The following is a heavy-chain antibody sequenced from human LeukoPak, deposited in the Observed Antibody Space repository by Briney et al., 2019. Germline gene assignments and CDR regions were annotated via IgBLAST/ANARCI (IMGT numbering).Heavy chain of an antibody. CDR1: GGSISSGSYY. D-gene: IGHD3-10*01. CDR3: ARSDGYGLVGI. V-gene: IGHV4-61*02. CDR2: IYSSGST. J-gene: IGHJ3*02. Sequence: SQTLSLTCTVSGGSISSGSYYWSWIRQPAGKGLEWIGSIYSSGSTYYNPSLKSRVIILIDTSKNHFSLTLSSVTAADTAVYYCARSDGYGLVGIWGQGTMVTVSS.